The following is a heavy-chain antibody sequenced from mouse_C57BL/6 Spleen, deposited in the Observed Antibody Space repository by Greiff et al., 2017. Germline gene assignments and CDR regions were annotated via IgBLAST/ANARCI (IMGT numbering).Heavy chain of an antibody. V-gene: IGHV10-1*01. CDR1: GFRFNTYA. Sequence: EVHLVESGGGLVQPKGSLKLSCAASGFRFNTYAMNWVRQAPGKGLEWVARIRSKSNNYATYYADSVKDRFTISRDDAESMLYLQMNNLKTEDTAMYYCVRGEMGMYYWGQGTSVTVSS. CDR2: IRSKSNNYAT. J-gene: IGHJ4*01. CDR3: VRGEMGMYY.